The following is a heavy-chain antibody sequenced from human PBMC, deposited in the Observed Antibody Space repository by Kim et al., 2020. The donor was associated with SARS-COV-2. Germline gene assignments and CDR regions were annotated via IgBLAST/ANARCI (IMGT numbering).Heavy chain of an antibody. V-gene: IGHV4-34*01. CDR1: GGSFSGYY. D-gene: IGHD6-13*01. J-gene: IGHJ5*02. CDR2: INHSGST. CDR3: ARGLIAAAGNYGTALWFDP. Sequence: SETLSLTCAVYGGSFSGYYWSWIRQPPGKGLEWIGEINHSGSTNYNPSLKSRVTISVDTSKNQFSLKLSSVTAADTAVYYCARGLIAAAGNYGTALWFDPWGQGTLVTVSS.